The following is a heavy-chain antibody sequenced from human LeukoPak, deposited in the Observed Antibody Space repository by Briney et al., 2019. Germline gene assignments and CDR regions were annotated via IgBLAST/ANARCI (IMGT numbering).Heavy chain of an antibody. CDR2: ISYDGSNK. CDR1: GFTFSSYA. CDR3: ARGGYQLLSPAGY. Sequence: GGSLRLSCAASGFTFSSYAMHWVRQAPGKGLEWVAVISYDGSNKYYADSVKGRFTISRGNSKNTLYLQMNSLRAEDTAVYYCARGGYQLLSPAGYWGQGTLVTVSS. V-gene: IGHV3-30*04. J-gene: IGHJ4*02. D-gene: IGHD2-2*01.